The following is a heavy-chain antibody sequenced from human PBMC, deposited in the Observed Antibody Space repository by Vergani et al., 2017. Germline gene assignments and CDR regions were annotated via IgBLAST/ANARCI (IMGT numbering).Heavy chain of an antibody. CDR2: ISGSGGST. CDR1: GFTFSNAW. Sequence: EVQLVESGGGLVKPGGSLRLSCAASGFTFSNAWMSWVRQAPGKGLEWVSAISGSGGSTYYADSVKGRFTISRDNSKNTLYLQMNSLRAEDTSVYYCAKDRRSSGWYSFDYWGQGTLVTVSS. J-gene: IGHJ4*02. D-gene: IGHD6-19*01. V-gene: IGHV3-23*04. CDR3: AKDRRSSGWYSFDY.